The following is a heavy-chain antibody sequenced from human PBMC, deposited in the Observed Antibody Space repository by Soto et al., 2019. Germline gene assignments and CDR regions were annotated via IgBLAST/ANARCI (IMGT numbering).Heavy chain of an antibody. CDR2: IYYSGST. CDR3: ARVVLLWFGEGYGTLDY. D-gene: IGHD3-10*01. Sequence: QLQLQESGPGLVKPSETLSLTCTVSGGSISSSSYYWGWIRQPPGKGLEWIGSIYYSGSTYYNPSLKSRVTISVDTSKNQFSLKLSSVTAADTAVYYCARVVLLWFGEGYGTLDYWGQGTLVTVSS. J-gene: IGHJ4*02. V-gene: IGHV4-39*01. CDR1: GGSISSSSYY.